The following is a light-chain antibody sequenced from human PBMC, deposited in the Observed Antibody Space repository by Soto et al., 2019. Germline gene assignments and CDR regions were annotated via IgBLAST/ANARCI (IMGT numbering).Light chain of an antibody. J-gene: IGLJ1*01. CDR2: DST. V-gene: IGLV1-51*01. CDR3: GVWDRSLTTYV. Sequence: QSVRTKPPSVSPAPGQKVTISCSGRGSKLETYSVSWYQHLPGTAPKLLIYDSTTRRSGIPDRFSGAKSGTSATLGITGLQTGDEAEYYCGVWDRSLTTYVFGPGSKVTGL. CDR1: GSKLETYS.